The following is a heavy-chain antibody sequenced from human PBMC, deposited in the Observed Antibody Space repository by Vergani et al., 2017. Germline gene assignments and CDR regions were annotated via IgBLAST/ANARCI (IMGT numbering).Heavy chain of an antibody. J-gene: IGHJ4*02. CDR2: INHSGST. D-gene: IGHD3-22*01. CDR1: GGSISSSSYY. Sequence: QVQLQESGPGLVKPSETLSLTCTVSGGSISSSSYYWGWIRQPPGKGLEWFGEINHSGSTNYNPSLKSRVTISVDTSKNQFSLKLSSVTAADTAVYYCARVPNPDSSGEDYWGQGTLVTVSS. V-gene: IGHV4-39*07. CDR3: ARVPNPDSSGEDY.